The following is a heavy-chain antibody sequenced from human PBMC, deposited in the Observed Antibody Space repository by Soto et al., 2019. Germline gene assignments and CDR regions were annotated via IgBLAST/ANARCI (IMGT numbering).Heavy chain of an antibody. CDR3: AKTYYYDSSGSLQKEYFQH. D-gene: IGHD3-22*01. CDR1: GGSISSGGYS. J-gene: IGHJ1*01. CDR2: IYHSGST. Sequence: PSETLSLTCAVSGGSISSGGYSWSWIRQPPGKGLEWIGYIYHSGSTYYNPSLKSRVTISVDNSKNTLYLQMNSLRAEDTAVYYCAKTYYYDSSGSLQKEYFQHWGQGTLVTVSS. V-gene: IGHV4-30-2*01.